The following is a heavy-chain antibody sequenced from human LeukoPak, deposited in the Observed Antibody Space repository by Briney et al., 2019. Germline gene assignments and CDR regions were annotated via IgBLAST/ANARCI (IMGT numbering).Heavy chain of an antibody. CDR1: GGSISSYY. V-gene: IGHV4-4*07. CDR2: IYTSGST. D-gene: IGHD3-9*01. Sequence: SETLSLTCTVSGGSISSYYWSWIRQPAGKGLEWIGRIYTSGSTNYNPSLKSRVAMSVDTSKNQFSLKLSSVTAADTAVYYCAREGILTGYYSYYFDYWGQGTLVTASS. CDR3: AREGILTGYYSYYFDY. J-gene: IGHJ4*02.